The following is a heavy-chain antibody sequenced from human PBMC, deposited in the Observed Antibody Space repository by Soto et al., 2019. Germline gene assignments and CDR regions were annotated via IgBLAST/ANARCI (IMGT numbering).Heavy chain of an antibody. CDR1: GGTFSSYA. CDR3: ARDRGSYYKAWPRNAFDI. Sequence: SVKVSCKASGGTFSSYAISWVRQAPGQGLEWMGGIIPIFGTANYAQKFQGRVTITADESTSTAYMELSSLRSEDTAVYYCARDRGSYYKAWPRNAFDIWGQGTMVTVSS. CDR2: IIPIFGTA. D-gene: IGHD1-26*01. J-gene: IGHJ3*02. V-gene: IGHV1-69*13.